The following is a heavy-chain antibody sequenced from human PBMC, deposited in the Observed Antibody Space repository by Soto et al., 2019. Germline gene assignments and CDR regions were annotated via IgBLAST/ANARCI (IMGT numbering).Heavy chain of an antibody. V-gene: IGHV4-59*01. D-gene: IGHD3-22*01. CDR3: AREYYYDSSGYYSRGAFDI. CDR2: IYNSGST. Sequence: SETLFLTCTVSGGSISNYYWNWIRQPPGKGLEWIGSIYNSGSTNYNPSLKSRVTISVDTSKNQFSLKQSSVTAADTAVYYCAREYYYDSSGYYSRGAFDIWGQGTMVTVSS. CDR1: GGSISNYY. J-gene: IGHJ3*02.